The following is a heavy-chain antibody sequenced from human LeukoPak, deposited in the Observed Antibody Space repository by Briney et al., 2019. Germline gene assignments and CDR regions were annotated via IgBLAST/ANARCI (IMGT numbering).Heavy chain of an antibody. Sequence: GGSLRLSCTASGFSFRTYIMAWVRQVPGKGLEWISAISGDAITTCYAVPVKGRFTISRDNFRNTLSLQMDSLRADDSAVYYCAKDASPYSNYAVRWFDSWGQGTLVTVSS. D-gene: IGHD4/OR15-4a*01. J-gene: IGHJ5*01. CDR1: GFSFRTYI. CDR2: ISGDAITT. V-gene: IGHV3-23*01. CDR3: AKDASPYSNYAVRWFDS.